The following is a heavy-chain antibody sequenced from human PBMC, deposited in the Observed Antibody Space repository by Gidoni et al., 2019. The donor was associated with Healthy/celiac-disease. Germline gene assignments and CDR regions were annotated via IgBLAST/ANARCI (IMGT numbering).Heavy chain of an antibody. J-gene: IGHJ4*02. V-gene: IGHV4-34*01. CDR1: GGSFSGYY. D-gene: IGHD1-26*01. CDR2: INHSGST. Sequence: QVQLQQWGAGLLKPSETLSLTCAVYGGSFSGYYWSWIRQPPGKGLEWIGEINHSGSTNYNPSLKSRVTISVDTSKNQFSLKLSSVTAADTAVYYCAGSSGSYSSNYFDYWGQGTLVTVSS. CDR3: AGSSGSYSSNYFDY.